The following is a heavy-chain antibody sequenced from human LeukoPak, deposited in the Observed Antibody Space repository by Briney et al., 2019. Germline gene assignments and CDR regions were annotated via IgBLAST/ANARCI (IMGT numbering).Heavy chain of an antibody. CDR1: GGSISSYY. Sequence: SETLSLTCTVSGGSISSYYWSWIRQPPGKGLEWIGYIYYSGSTNYNPSLKSRVTISVDTSKNQFSLKLSSVTAADTAVYYCASHYYYGSGSYSWYFQHWGQGTLVTVSS. CDR3: ASHYYYGSGSYSWYFQH. V-gene: IGHV4-59*08. D-gene: IGHD3-10*01. J-gene: IGHJ1*01. CDR2: IYYSGST.